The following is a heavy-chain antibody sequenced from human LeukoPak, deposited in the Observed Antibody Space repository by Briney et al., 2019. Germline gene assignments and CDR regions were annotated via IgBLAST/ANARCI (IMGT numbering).Heavy chain of an antibody. CDR1: GFTFSSYG. Sequence: GGSLRLSCAASGFTFSSYGMHWVRQAPGKGLEWVAVIWYDGSNKYYADSVKGRFTISRDNSKNTLYLLMNSLRAEDTAVYYCARDKSKAMVIDYWGQGTLVTVSS. CDR3: ARDKSKAMVIDY. CDR2: IWYDGSNK. V-gene: IGHV3-33*01. D-gene: IGHD5-18*01. J-gene: IGHJ4*02.